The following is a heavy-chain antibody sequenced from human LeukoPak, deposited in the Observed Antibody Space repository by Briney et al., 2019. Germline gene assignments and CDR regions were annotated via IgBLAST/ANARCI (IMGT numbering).Heavy chain of an antibody. V-gene: IGHV1-8*01. J-gene: IGHJ5*02. CDR1: GYTFTSYD. CDR3: ARGDFNWFDP. Sequence: ASVKVSCKASGYTFTSYDINWVRQATGQGLEWMGWMNPKSGNTGYAQKFQGRGTMTRNTSISTAYMELSSLRSEDTAVYYCARGDFNWFDPWGQGTLVTVSS. CDR2: MNPKSGNT. D-gene: IGHD3-3*01.